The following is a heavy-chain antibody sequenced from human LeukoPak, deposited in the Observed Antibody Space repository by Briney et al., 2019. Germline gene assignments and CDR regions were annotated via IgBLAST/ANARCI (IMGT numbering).Heavy chain of an antibody. Sequence: GGSLRLSCAASGFTFSSYWMHWVRQAPGKGLVWVSRINTDGSSTSYADSVKGRFTISRDNAKNTLYLQMNSLRAEDTAVYYCARGGYCSSTSCYTRFDYYYYYMDVWGKGITVTVSS. D-gene: IGHD2-2*02. CDR1: GFTFSSYW. V-gene: IGHV3-74*01. CDR3: ARGGYCSSTSCYTRFDYYYYYMDV. J-gene: IGHJ6*03. CDR2: INTDGSST.